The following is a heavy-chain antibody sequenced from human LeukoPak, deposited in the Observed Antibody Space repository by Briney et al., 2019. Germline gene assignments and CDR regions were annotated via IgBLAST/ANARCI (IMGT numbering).Heavy chain of an antibody. CDR1: GGSLSGYY. V-gene: IGHV4-34*01. Sequence: SETLSLTCAVYGGSLSGYYWTWIRQPPGKGLEWIGEISHSGGTNFNPSLKSRVTISLDTSKNQFSLKLSSVTAADTAVYYRASVPTPPYYYYYMDVWGKGTTVTVSS. CDR2: ISHSGGT. J-gene: IGHJ6*03. D-gene: IGHD2-15*01. CDR3: ASVPTPPYYYYYMDV.